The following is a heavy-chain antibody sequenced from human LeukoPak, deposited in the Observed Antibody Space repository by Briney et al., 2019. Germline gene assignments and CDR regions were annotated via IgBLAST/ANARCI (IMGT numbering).Heavy chain of an antibody. CDR1: GFTFDDYA. Sequence: GGSLRLSCAASGFTFDDYAMHWVRQAPGKGLEWVSGISWNSGSIGYADSVKGRFTISRDNAKNSLYLQMNSLRAEDTALYYCAKGPSYGYVDYWGQGTLVTVSS. J-gene: IGHJ4*02. CDR2: ISWNSGSI. D-gene: IGHD5-18*01. CDR3: AKGPSYGYVDY. V-gene: IGHV3-9*01.